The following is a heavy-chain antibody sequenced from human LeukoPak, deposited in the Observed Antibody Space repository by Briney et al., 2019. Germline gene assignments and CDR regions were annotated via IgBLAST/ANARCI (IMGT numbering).Heavy chain of an antibody. CDR2: IYYSGST. CDR1: GGSISSSSYY. V-gene: IGHV4-39*07. CDR3: ARAAPNYYDSSGYPPDY. D-gene: IGHD3-22*01. J-gene: IGHJ4*02. Sequence: SETLSLTCTVSGGSISSSSYYWNWIRQPPGKGLEWIGSIYYSGSTYYNPSLKSRVTISVDTSKNQFSLKLSSVTAADTAVYYCARAAPNYYDSSGYPPDYWGQGTLVTVSS.